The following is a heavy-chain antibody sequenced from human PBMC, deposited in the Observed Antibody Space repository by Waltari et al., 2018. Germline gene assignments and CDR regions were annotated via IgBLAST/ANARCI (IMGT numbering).Heavy chain of an antibody. V-gene: IGHV1-8*02. Sequence: QVQLVQSGAEVKKPGASVKVSCKASGYTFTSYDINWVRQATGQGLGWMGWMNPNSSNTGYAQKFQGRVTMTRNTSISTAYMELSSLRSEDTAVYYCARASIAAAGTHYGMDVWGQGTTVTVSS. D-gene: IGHD6-13*01. CDR3: ARASIAAAGTHYGMDV. J-gene: IGHJ6*02. CDR1: GYTFTSYD. CDR2: MNPNSSNT.